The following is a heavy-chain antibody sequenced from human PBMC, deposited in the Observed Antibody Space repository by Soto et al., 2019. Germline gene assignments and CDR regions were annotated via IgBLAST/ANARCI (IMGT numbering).Heavy chain of an antibody. J-gene: IGHJ4*02. V-gene: IGHV3-23*01. CDR1: GFTFSNYA. CDR2: ISGSGAST. CDR3: AKIPHPSYYFDC. Sequence: GGSLRLSCAASGFTFSNYAMGWVRQAPGKGLEWVSAISGSGASTYYADSVMGRFTISRDNSKNTLYLQLNSLRVEDTAVYYCAKIPHPSYYFDCWGQGTLVTVS. D-gene: IGHD2-21*01.